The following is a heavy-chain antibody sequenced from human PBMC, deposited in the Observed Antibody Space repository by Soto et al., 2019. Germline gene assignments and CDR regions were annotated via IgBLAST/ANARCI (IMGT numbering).Heavy chain of an antibody. D-gene: IGHD2-2*01. V-gene: IGHV4-59*01. CDR1: GGSISHYY. CDR3: ARDRSTYGGGGTGEVKENWFDP. Sequence: ASETLSLTCTVSGGSISHYYWSWIRQSPGKGLEWIGYAYYSGSTDYNPSLKSRVTMSVDTSKNQVSLKLNSVTTADTAVYYCARDRSTYGGGGTGEVKENWFDPWGPGTLVTVSS. CDR2: AYYSGST. J-gene: IGHJ5*02.